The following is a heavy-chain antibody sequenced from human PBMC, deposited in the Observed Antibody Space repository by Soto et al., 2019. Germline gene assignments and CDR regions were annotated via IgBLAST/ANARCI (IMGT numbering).Heavy chain of an antibody. D-gene: IGHD3-9*01. CDR3: ARGILTGYYRYYYYYGMDV. V-gene: IGHV4-59*01. Sequence: SETLSLTCTVSGGSISSYYWSWIRQPPGKGLEWIGYIYYSGSTNYNPSLKSRVTISVDTSKNQFSLKLSSVTAADTAVYYCARGILTGYYRYYYYYGMDVWGQGTTVTVSS. J-gene: IGHJ6*02. CDR2: IYYSGST. CDR1: GGSISSYY.